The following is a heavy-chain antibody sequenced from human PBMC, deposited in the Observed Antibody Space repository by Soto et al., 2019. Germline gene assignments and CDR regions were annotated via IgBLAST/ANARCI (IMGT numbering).Heavy chain of an antibody. D-gene: IGHD3-3*01. CDR3: AREGEFWSGYYRGYYMDV. CDR1: GGSISSYY. V-gene: IGHV4-59*01. J-gene: IGHJ6*03. Sequence: SETLSLTCTFSGGSISSYYWSWIRQPPGKGLEWIGYIYYSGSTNYNPSLKSRVTISVDTSKNQFSLTLSSVTAADTAVYYCAREGEFWSGYYRGYYMDVGAKGTTVNVSS. CDR2: IYYSGST.